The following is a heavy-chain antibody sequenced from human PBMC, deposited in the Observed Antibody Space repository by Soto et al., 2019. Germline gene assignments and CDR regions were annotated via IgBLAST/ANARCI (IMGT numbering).Heavy chain of an antibody. V-gene: IGHV4-39*07. CDR1: GFTVSNNY. D-gene: IGHD5-18*01. J-gene: IGHJ4*02. Sequence: GSLRLSCAASGFTVSNNYWGWIRQPPGKGLEWIGSIYYSGSTYYNPSLKSRVTISVDTSKKQFSLRLSSVTAADTAVYYCAGRGYTSDNPIYFDYWGQGTLVTVSS. CDR2: IYYSGST. CDR3: AGRGYTSDNPIYFDY.